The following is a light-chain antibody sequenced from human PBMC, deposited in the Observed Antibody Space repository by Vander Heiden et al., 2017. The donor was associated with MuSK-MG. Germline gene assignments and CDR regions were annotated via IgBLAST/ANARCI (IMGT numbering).Light chain of an antibody. Sequence: EIVMTQSPATLSVSPGERATLSCRASQSVSSNLAWYKQKPRQSPRLLIYGASTRATGIPARFSGSGYGIEFTLTISSRQSEDFAVYYCQRDKNWPPFTFGQGTKMDIK. CDR1: QSVSSN. CDR3: QRDKNWPPFT. J-gene: IGKJ2*01. CDR2: GAS. V-gene: IGKV3-15*01.